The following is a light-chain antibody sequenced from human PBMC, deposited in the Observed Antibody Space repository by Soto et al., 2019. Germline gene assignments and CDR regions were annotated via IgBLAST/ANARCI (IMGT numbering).Light chain of an antibody. CDR1: QSVSSSY. J-gene: IGKJ2*01. Sequence: EIMLTQSPGTLSLSPGERATLSCRASQSVSSSYLVWYQQKPGQAPRLLIYGASSRATGIPDRFSGSGSGTDFSLTISSLEPEDFAVYFCQQYGSSPYTFGQGTKVEIK. V-gene: IGKV3-20*01. CDR3: QQYGSSPYT. CDR2: GAS.